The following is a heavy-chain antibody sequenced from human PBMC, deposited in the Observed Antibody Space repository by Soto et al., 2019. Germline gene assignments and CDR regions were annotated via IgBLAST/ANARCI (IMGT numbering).Heavy chain of an antibody. CDR3: ERARVDD. CDR2: ISYDGSNK. Sequence: QPGGSMRLCSAASGFTFSSYGMHWVRQAPGKGLEWVAVISYDGSNKYYADSVKGRFTISRDNAKNSLFLQMNNLRVDDTAVYYCERARVDDWG. J-gene: IGHJ3*01. CDR1: GFTFSSYG. V-gene: IGHV3-30*03.